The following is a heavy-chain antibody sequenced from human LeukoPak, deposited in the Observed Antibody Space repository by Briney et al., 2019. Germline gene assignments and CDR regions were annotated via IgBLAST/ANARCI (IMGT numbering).Heavy chain of an antibody. J-gene: IGHJ4*02. CDR3: ARLVRDGFQGHYLDY. Sequence: SETLSLTCTVSGGSISSYYWSWIRQPPGKGLEWIGYIYYSGSTNYNPSLKSRVTISVDTSKNQFSLKLSSVTAADTAVYYCARLVRDGFQGHYLDYWGQGTLVTVSS. CDR1: GGSISSYY. D-gene: IGHD5-24*01. V-gene: IGHV4-59*08. CDR2: IYYSGST.